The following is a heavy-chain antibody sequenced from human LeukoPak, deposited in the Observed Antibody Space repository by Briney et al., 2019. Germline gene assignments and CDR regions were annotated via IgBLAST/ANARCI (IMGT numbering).Heavy chain of an antibody. D-gene: IGHD3-3*01. CDR1: GGSFNGYY. CDR3: AGGSIFGVALD. Sequence: SETLSLTCAVYGGSFNGYYWSWIRQPPGKGLEWIGEINHSGSTNYNPSPKSRVTILVDTSKNQFSLKLNSVTAADTAVYYCAGGSIFGVALDWGQGTLVTVSS. J-gene: IGHJ4*02. CDR2: INHSGST. V-gene: IGHV4-34*01.